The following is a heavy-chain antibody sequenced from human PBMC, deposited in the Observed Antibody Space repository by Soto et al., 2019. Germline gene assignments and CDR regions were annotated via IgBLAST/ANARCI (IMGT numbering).Heavy chain of an antibody. V-gene: IGHV3-23*01. CDR2: ISGSGGST. D-gene: IGHD6-13*01. Sequence: PGGSLRLSCAASGFTFSSYAMSWVRQAPGKGLEWVSAISGSGGSTYYADSVKGRFTISRDNSKNTLYLQMNSLRAEDTAVYYCAKDGAAGKYYYGMDVWGQGTTVTVSS. J-gene: IGHJ6*02. CDR3: AKDGAAGKYYYGMDV. CDR1: GFTFSSYA.